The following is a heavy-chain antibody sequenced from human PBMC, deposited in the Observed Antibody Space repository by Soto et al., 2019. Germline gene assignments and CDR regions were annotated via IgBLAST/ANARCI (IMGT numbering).Heavy chain of an antibody. CDR2: IRKKADGGTT. J-gene: IGHJ4*02. Sequence: EVQLVESGGGLVKPGGSLRLSCAASGFTFSDAWMSWVRQAPGKGLEWLGFIRKKADGGTTDYAAPVKGRFSISRDDSKKTVYLQMSSRKTEDTAVFYCRTRGLDWGQEPLVTVSS. D-gene: IGHD6-19*01. CDR1: GFTFSDAW. V-gene: IGHV3-15*01. CDR3: RTRGLD.